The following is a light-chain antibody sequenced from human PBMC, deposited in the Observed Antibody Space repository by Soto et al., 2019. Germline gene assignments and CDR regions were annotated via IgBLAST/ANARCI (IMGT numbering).Light chain of an antibody. V-gene: IGLV2-8*01. CDR1: SSDVGGYNS. CDR3: SSYAGSNPL. CDR2: EVN. J-gene: IGLJ2*01. Sequence: QSALTQPPSASGSPGQSVTISCTGTSSDVGGYNSVSWYQQHPGKAPKLMIYEVNKRPSGVPDRFSGSKSGNTASLTVSGLQTEDEADYYCSSYAGSNPLFGGGTKVTVL.